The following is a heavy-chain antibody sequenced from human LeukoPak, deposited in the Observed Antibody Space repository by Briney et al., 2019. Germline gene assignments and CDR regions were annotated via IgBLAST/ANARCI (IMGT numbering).Heavy chain of an antibody. CDR1: GFTFSNYW. Sequence: GGSLRLSCAASGFTFSNYWLTWVRQAPGQGLEWVANIKQDGGEKHYVDSVKGRFTISRDNAKNSLYLQMNSLRAEDTAVYYCARAPAVFLGFDPWGQGTLVTVSS. V-gene: IGHV3-7*01. D-gene: IGHD3-3*01. CDR3: ARAPAVFLGFDP. CDR2: IKQDGGEK. J-gene: IGHJ5*02.